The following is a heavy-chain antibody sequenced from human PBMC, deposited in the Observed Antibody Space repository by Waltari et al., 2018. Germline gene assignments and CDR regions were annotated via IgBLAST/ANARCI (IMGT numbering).Heavy chain of an antibody. CDR3: AIAGAGNFDL. V-gene: IGHV5-10-1*03. J-gene: IGHJ2*01. CDR2: IDPSDSST. Sequence: EVQLVQSGVEVKKPGESLSISCKGSGYTFSDYKITWVRQMPGKGREWMGSIDPSDSSTNYSPSFQGHVTISLDKSISTAYLQWNSLEASDTAIFYCAIAGAGNFDLWGRGTLVTVSS. CDR1: GYTFSDYK. D-gene: IGHD6-19*01.